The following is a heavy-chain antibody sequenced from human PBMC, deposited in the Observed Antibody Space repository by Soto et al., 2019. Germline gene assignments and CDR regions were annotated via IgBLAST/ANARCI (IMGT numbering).Heavy chain of an antibody. D-gene: IGHD6-19*01. CDR2: IWYDGSNK. CDR1: GFTFSSYG. Sequence: QVQLVESGGGVVQPGRSLRLSCAASGFTFSSYGMHWVRQAPGKGLEWVAVIWYDGSNKYYADSVKGRFTISRDNSKNTVYLQMNGLRAEDTAVYYCARVHKAYSSGWFPSQAFDYWGQGTLVTVSS. J-gene: IGHJ4*02. CDR3: ARVHKAYSSGWFPSQAFDY. V-gene: IGHV3-33*01.